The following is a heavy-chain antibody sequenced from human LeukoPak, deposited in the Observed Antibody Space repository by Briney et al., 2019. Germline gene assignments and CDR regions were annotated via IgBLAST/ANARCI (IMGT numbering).Heavy chain of an antibody. CDR3: AKDRDVSGRWALP. CDR1: GFTFSIYD. Sequence: GGSLRLSCAASGFTFSIYDMSWVRQAPGKGLEWVAAISTTGGNTYYADSAKGRFTISRDNSKNMLYLQMNSLRVEDTAVYYCAKDRDVSGRWALPWGQGTLVIVSS. CDR2: ISTTGGNT. D-gene: IGHD5-24*01. V-gene: IGHV3-23*01. J-gene: IGHJ5*02.